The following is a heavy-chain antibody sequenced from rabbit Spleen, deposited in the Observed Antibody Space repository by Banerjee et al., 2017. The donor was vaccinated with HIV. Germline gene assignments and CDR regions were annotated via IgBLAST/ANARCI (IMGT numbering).Heavy chain of an antibody. CDR1: GLDFSSSYW. J-gene: IGHJ6*01. D-gene: IGHD8-1*01. Sequence: EESGGGLVQPEGSLTLTCTASGLDFSSSYWICWVRQAPGNGLEWIACIYAGSSGTTYYASGAKGRFTISKTSSTTVTLQMTSLTAADTATYFCARDTGSSFSTYGMDLWGPGTLVTVS. CDR3: ARDTGSSFSTYGMDL. CDR2: IYAGSSGTT. V-gene: IGHV1S45*01.